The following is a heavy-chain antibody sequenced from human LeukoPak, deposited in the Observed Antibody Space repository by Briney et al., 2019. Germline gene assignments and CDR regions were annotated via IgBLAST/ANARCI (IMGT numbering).Heavy chain of an antibody. Sequence: ASVKVSCKASGYTFTDYFMHWVRQAPGQGLEWMGWINPHSGGTNYAQKFQGRVTMTRDTSISTAYVELNRLRSDDTAVYYCARGGLPAFYYYMDVWGKGTTVTISS. V-gene: IGHV1-2*02. D-gene: IGHD1-26*01. CDR1: GYTFTDYF. CDR3: ARGGLPAFYYYMDV. CDR2: INPHSGGT. J-gene: IGHJ6*03.